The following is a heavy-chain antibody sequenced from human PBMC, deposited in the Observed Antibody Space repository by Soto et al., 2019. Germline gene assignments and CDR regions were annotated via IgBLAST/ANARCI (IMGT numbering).Heavy chain of an antibody. CDR2: ISYDGSKT. CDR3: AKGGYYDMLTGIGPFDY. Sequence: HPGGSLRLSCAASGFTFSSYAMHWVRQAPGKGLEWVAFISYDGSKTYYADSVKGRFTISRDNSKNTVYLQMNSLRAGDTAVYYCAKGGYYDMLTGIGPFDYWGQGTLVTVSS. D-gene: IGHD3-9*01. J-gene: IGHJ4*02. CDR1: GFTFSSYA. V-gene: IGHV3-30*18.